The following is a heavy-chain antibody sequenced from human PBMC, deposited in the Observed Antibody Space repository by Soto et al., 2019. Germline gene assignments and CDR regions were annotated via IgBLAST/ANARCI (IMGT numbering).Heavy chain of an antibody. D-gene: IGHD3-10*01. CDR3: AKEGHDRIRPTRGFDY. V-gene: IGHV3-30*18. CDR2: ISYDGSNK. J-gene: IGHJ4*02. Sequence: QVQLVESGGGVVQPGRSLRLSCAASGFTFSSYGMHWVRQAPGKGLEWVAVISYDGSNKYYADSVKGRFTISRDNSKNKRYLQMNSRRAEDTAVYYCAKEGHDRIRPTRGFDYWGQGTLVTVSS. CDR1: GFTFSSYG.